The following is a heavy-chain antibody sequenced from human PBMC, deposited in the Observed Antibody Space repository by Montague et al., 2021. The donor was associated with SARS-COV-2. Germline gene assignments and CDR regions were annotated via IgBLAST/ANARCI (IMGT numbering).Heavy chain of an antibody. D-gene: IGHD4-17*01. J-gene: IGHJ6*02. V-gene: IGHV4-39*01. CDR3: ARGGTVTTFYYYYYGMDV. CDR2: IYYSGIT. Sequence: SETLSLTCTVSGGSVRSSNFYWGWIRQPPGKGLEWIGSIYYSGITYDSLSLKSRVTISVDTSKNQFFLKLSSVTAADTAVYYCARGGTVTTFYYYYYGMDVWGQGTTVTVSS. CDR1: GGSVRSSNFY.